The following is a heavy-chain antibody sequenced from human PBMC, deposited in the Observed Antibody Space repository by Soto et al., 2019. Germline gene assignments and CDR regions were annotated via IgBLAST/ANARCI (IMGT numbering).Heavy chain of an antibody. CDR1: GVSISSGGYY. D-gene: IGHD6-6*01. V-gene: IGHV4-30-4*01. CDR3: ARVGSSIATRPFDY. J-gene: IGHJ4*02. Sequence: SETLSLTCTVSGVSISSGGYYWSWIRQTPGKGLEWIGYIYYNGSTYYNPSLKSRVTISVDTSKNQFSLKLSSVTAADTAVYYCARVGSSIATRPFDYWGQGTLVTVSS. CDR2: IYYNGST.